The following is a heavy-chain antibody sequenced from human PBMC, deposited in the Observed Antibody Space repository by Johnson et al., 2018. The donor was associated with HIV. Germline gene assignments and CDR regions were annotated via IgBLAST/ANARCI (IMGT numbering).Heavy chain of an antibody. CDR2: ISYDGSNK. V-gene: IGHV3-30*04. D-gene: IGHD7-27*01. CDR3: ATTNWGTAFDI. J-gene: IGHJ3*02. Sequence: VQLVESGGGVVQPGRSLRLSCAASGFTFSSYAMHWVRQAPGKGLEWVAVISYDGSNKYYADSVKGRFTISRDNSKNTLYLQMNSLRAEDTAVYYCATTNWGTAFDIWGQGTMVTVSS. CDR1: GFTFSSYA.